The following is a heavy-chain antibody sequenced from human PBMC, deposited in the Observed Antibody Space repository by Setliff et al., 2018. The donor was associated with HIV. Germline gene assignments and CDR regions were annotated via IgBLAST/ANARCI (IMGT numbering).Heavy chain of an antibody. CDR3: ARDRASSGYYSHFDY. V-gene: IGHV3-21*01. Sequence: PGGSLSLSCAASGFIFRNYNMNWVRQAPGKGLEWVSSLSSDGRYIYYADSVRGRFTISRDDAKNSLYLQMYSLRAEDTAIYYCARDRASSGYYSHFDYWGQGSLVTV. CDR1: GFIFRNYN. J-gene: IGHJ4*02. CDR2: LSSDGRYI. D-gene: IGHD3-22*01.